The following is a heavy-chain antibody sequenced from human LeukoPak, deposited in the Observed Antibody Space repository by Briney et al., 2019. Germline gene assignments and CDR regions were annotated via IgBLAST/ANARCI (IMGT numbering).Heavy chain of an antibody. Sequence: PGGSLRLSCAASGFTFSSYGMHWVRQAPGKGLEWVTFIRYDGSNKYYADSVKGRFTISRDNSENTLYLQMNSLRVEDTAIYYCVKDRLWFGDYWGQGTLVTVSS. V-gene: IGHV3-30*02. CDR3: VKDRLWFGDY. CDR2: IRYDGSNK. J-gene: IGHJ4*02. CDR1: GFTFSSYG. D-gene: IGHD3-10*01.